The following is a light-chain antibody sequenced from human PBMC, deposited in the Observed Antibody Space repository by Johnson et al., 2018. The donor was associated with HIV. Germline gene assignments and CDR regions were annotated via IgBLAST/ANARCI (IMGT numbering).Light chain of an antibody. CDR3: GTWDSSLSVYV. J-gene: IGLJ1*01. V-gene: IGLV1-51*02. Sequence: QSLLTQPPSVSAAPGQKVTISCSGSSSNIGNNYVSWYQQLPGTAPKLLIYENNKRPSGIPDRFSGSKSGTSVTLDITGLQTGDDADYYCGTWDSSLSVYVFGTGTKVTVL. CDR1: SSNIGNNY. CDR2: ENN.